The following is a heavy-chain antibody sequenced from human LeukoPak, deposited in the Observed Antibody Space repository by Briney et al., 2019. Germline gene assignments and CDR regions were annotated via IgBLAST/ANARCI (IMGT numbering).Heavy chain of an antibody. V-gene: IGHV4-4*07. CDR1: GGSISSYY. J-gene: IGHJ6*03. Sequence: SETLSLTCTVSGGSISSYYWSWIRQPAGKGLEWIGRIYTSGSTNYNPSLKSRVTMSVDTSKNQFSLKLSSVTAADTAVYYCARDLEAYGSGSYSADDYYYYYYMDVWGKGTTVTISS. CDR3: ARDLEAYGSGSYSADDYYYYYYMDV. CDR2: IYTSGST. D-gene: IGHD3-10*01.